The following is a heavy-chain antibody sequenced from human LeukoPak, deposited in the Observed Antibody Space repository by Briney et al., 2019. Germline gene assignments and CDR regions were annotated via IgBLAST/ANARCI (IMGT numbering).Heavy chain of an antibody. CDR2: IYYSGST. V-gene: IGHV4-59*01. CDR1: GGSISTYY. J-gene: IGHJ4*02. CDR3: ARYYYDSSGHHFDY. D-gene: IGHD3-22*01. Sequence: SETLSLTCTVSGGSISTYYWSWVRQPPGKGLEWIGYIYYSGSTNYNPSLKSRVSISVDTSKNQFSLKLSSVTAADTAVYYCARYYYDSSGHHFDYWGRGTPVTVSS.